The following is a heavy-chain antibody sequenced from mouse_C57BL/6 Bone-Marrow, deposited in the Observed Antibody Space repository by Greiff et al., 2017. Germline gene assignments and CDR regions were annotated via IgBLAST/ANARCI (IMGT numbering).Heavy chain of an antibody. CDR2: INPYNGGT. D-gene: IGHD1-1*01. CDR3: ARDWDPNYYGSSYEGAMDY. V-gene: IGHV1-19*01. Sequence: EVQLQQSGPVLVKPGASVKMSCKASGYTFTDYYMNWVKQSHGKSLEWIGVINPYNGGTSYNQKFKGKATLTVDKSSSTAYMELNSLTSEDSAVYYCARDWDPNYYGSSYEGAMDYWGQGTSVTVSS. J-gene: IGHJ4*01. CDR1: GYTFTDYY.